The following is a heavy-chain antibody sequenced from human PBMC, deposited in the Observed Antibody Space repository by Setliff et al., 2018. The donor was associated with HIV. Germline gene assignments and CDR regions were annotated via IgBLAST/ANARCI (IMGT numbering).Heavy chain of an antibody. J-gene: IGHJ4*02. CDR2: IYITGDT. CDR3: ARQPLYNDYDWRSYYFDY. CDR1: GGSINRGTYY. D-gene: IGHD5-12*01. Sequence: PSETLSLTCSVSGGSINRGTYYWTWIRQSAGKGLERIGHIYITGDTDYNPSLKSRVTISVDTSKNQFSLTLRSVTAADTAVYYCARQPLYNDYDWRSYYFDYWGQGSLVTVSS. V-gene: IGHV4-61*09.